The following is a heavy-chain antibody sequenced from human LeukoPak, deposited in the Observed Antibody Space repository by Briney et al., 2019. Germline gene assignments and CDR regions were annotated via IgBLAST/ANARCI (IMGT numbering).Heavy chain of an antibody. V-gene: IGHV3-9*01. D-gene: IGHD1-26*01. CDR3: AKHLTATNTYIFFGLDV. Sequence: HTGGSLRLSCAATGFSFKDYGMHWVRQPPGKGLEWVSAINWNGGGTDYADSVKGRFTISRDNAKNSLYLQLSSLRPEDTALYYCAKHLTATNTYIFFGLDVWGQGTSVTVS. J-gene: IGHJ6*02. CDR2: INWNGGGT. CDR1: GFSFKDYG.